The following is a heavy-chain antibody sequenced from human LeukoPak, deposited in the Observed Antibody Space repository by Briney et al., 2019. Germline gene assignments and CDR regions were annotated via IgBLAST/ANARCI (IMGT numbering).Heavy chain of an antibody. V-gene: IGHV1-18*01. J-gene: IGHJ6*02. Sequence: GASVKVSCTASGYTFTSYGISWVRQAPGQGLEWMGWISAYNGNTNYAQKLQGRVTMTTDTSTSTAYMELRSLRSDDTAVYYCARERSYCSSTSCYFYGMDVWGQGTTVTVSS. CDR2: ISAYNGNT. D-gene: IGHD2-2*01. CDR3: ARERSYCSSTSCYFYGMDV. CDR1: GYTFTSYG.